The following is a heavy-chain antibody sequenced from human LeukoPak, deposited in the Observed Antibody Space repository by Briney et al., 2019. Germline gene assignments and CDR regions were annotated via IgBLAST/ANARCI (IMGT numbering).Heavy chain of an antibody. D-gene: IGHD6-13*01. CDR1: GYSFTSYW. Sequence: GGSLRLSCKGSGYSFTSYWIGWVRQMPGKGLEWVGIIYPGDSDTRYSPSFQGQVTISADKSISTAYLQWSSLKASDTAMYYCARLQLGYFDYWGQGTLVTVSS. CDR2: IYPGDSDT. V-gene: IGHV5-51*01. J-gene: IGHJ4*02. CDR3: ARLQLGYFDY.